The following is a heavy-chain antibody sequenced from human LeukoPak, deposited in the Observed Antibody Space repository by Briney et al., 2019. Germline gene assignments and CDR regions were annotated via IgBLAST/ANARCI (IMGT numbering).Heavy chain of an antibody. J-gene: IGHJ4*02. D-gene: IGHD3-10*01. CDR2: ISYDGSNK. CDR1: GFTFSSYA. Sequence: GGSLRLSCAASGFTFSSYAMHWVRQAPGKGLEWVAVISYDGSNKYYADSVKGRFTISRDNSKNTLYLQMNSLRAEDTAVYYCAKSALDRPLWYGFWGQGTLVTVSS. V-gene: IGHV3-30-3*01. CDR3: AKSALDRPLWYGF.